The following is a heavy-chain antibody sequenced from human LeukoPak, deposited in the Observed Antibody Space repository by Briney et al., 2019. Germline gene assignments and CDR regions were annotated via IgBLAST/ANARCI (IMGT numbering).Heavy chain of an antibody. Sequence: ASVKVSCKASGYTFTAYYMHWVRQAPGHGLEWMGWINPNSGGTNYAQKFQGRVTMTRDTSISTAYMELSRLRPDDTAVYYCARVGRQRYCSSTSCYTYDAFDIWGQGTMVTVSS. CDR3: ARVGRQRYCSSTSCYTYDAFDI. V-gene: IGHV1-2*02. D-gene: IGHD2-2*02. CDR2: INPNSGGT. CDR1: GYTFTAYY. J-gene: IGHJ3*02.